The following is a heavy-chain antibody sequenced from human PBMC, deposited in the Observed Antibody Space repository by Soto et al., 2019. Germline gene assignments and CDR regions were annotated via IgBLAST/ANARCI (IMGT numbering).Heavy chain of an antibody. Sequence: GGSLRLSCAASGFTFSSYAMHWVRQAPGKGLEWVAVISYDGSNKYYADSVKGRFTISRDNSKNTVSLLMNSLRAEDTAVYFCARGSSGYISSWYYFDYWGRGTLVTVSS. CDR3: ARGSSGYISSWYYFDY. CDR1: GFTFSSYA. J-gene: IGHJ4*02. V-gene: IGHV3-30-3*01. D-gene: IGHD6-13*01. CDR2: ISYDGSNK.